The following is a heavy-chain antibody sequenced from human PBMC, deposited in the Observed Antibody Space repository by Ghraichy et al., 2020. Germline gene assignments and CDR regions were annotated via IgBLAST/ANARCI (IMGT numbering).Heavy chain of an antibody. CDR1: GFTFSSYS. D-gene: IGHD3-16*01. CDR3: ARDYYDYIWGSYYFDY. V-gene: IGHV3-21*01. J-gene: IGHJ4*02. CDR2: ISSSSSYI. Sequence: GESLRLSCAASGFTFSSYSMNWVRQAPGKGLEWVSSISSSSSYIYYADSVKGRFTISRDNAKNSLYLQMNSLRAEDTAVYYCARDYYDYIWGSYYFDYWGQGTLVTVSS.